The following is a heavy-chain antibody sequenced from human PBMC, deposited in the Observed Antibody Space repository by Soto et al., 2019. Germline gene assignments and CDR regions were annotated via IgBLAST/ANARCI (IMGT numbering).Heavy chain of an antibody. Sequence: QVQLVESGGGVVQPGRSLRLSCAASGFTFSSYGMHWVRQAPGKGLEWVAVISYDGSNKYYADSVKGRFTISRDNSKNPLYLQMNSLRAEDTAVYYCAKDLDCSGGSCPFDYWGQGSLVTVSS. V-gene: IGHV3-30*18. D-gene: IGHD2-15*01. CDR2: ISYDGSNK. CDR1: GFTFSSYG. J-gene: IGHJ4*02. CDR3: AKDLDCSGGSCPFDY.